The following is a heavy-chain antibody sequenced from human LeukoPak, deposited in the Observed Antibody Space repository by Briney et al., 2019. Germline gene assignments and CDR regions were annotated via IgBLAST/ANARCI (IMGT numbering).Heavy chain of an antibody. CDR3: ARDRYYNSGTYYNPPNAFDI. CDR1: GLPFISYT. J-gene: IGHJ3*02. D-gene: IGHD3-10*01. Sequence: GGSLRLSCTASGLPFISYTMNWVRQAPGKGLEWVSSISTSSGYIYYADSVKGRFTISRDNAKNSLYLQMNSLRAEDTAVYYCARDRYYNSGTYYNPPNAFDIWGQGTMVTVSS. CDR2: ISTSSGYI. V-gene: IGHV3-21*01.